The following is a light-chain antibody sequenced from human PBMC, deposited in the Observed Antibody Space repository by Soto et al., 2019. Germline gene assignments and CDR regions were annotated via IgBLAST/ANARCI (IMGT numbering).Light chain of an antibody. J-gene: IGKJ3*01. Sequence: DIQMTQSPTSLSASVADRVTITCRASQGIRNFVAWYQQKPGKPPKLLIYAASTLQSGVPSRFSGSGSGTDFTLTINSLQPEDVATYSCQKYSSVPVFGPGTKVEI. CDR1: QGIRNF. V-gene: IGKV1-27*01. CDR3: QKYSSVPV. CDR2: AAS.